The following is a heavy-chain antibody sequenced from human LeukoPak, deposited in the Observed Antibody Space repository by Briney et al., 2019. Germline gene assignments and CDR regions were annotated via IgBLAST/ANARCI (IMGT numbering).Heavy chain of an antibody. CDR1: GFTVSSNY. Sequence: GGSLRLSCAASGFTVSSNYMSWVRQAPGKRLEWVSIIYSGGSTYYADSVKGRFTISRDNSKNTLYLQMNSLRAEDTAVYFCARGEGSGWFSRKWFDPWGQGTLVTVSS. V-gene: IGHV3-66*01. J-gene: IGHJ5*02. CDR3: ARGEGSGWFSRKWFDP. D-gene: IGHD6-19*01. CDR2: IYSGGST.